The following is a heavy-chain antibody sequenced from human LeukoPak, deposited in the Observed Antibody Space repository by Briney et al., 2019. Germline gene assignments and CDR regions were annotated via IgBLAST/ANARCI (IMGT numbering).Heavy chain of an antibody. CDR2: ISDTVRDT. CDR3: AKDNYGGIFAS. CDR1: GFTFSAYG. J-gene: IGHJ4*02. V-gene: IGHV3-23*01. Sequence: PGEPLRLSCAASGFTFSAYGMSWVRQAPGKGLEWVSHISDTVRDTWYANSVKGRFIISRDNSRDTVYLQMSSLRPEDTALYFCAKDNYGGIFASWGQGTLVTVSS. D-gene: IGHD4-17*01.